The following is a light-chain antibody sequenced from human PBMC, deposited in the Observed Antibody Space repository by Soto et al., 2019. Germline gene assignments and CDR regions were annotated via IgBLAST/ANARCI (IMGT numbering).Light chain of an antibody. CDR3: QQYGRSPPRT. Sequence: EIVLTQSPGILSLSPGQRVTLSCRASQSVSNDFLAWYQQKPGQAPRLLIYGASTRATDVPDRFSGSGSGADFTLTIRRLEPEDFAVYYCQQYGRSPPRTFGQGTKVEMK. J-gene: IGKJ1*01. CDR1: QSVSNDF. V-gene: IGKV3-20*01. CDR2: GAS.